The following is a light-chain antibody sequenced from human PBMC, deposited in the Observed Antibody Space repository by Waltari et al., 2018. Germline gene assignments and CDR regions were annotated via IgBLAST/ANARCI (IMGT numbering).Light chain of an antibody. CDR2: EVS. Sequence: QSALTQPHSVSGSPGQSVTISCTGTSSDIGCYNSVSWYQQPPAKAPKPLIYEVSKRPSGVPDRFSGSKSGNTASLTVSGLQAEDEADYYCSAYAGSNNLLFGGGTKLTVL. CDR1: SSDIGCYNS. CDR3: SAYAGSNNLL. V-gene: IGLV2-8*01. J-gene: IGLJ2*01.